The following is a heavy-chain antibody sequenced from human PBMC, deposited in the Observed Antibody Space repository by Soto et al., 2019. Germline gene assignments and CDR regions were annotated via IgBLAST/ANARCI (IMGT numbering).Heavy chain of an antibody. J-gene: IGHJ3*02. CDR2: IGTAGDT. CDR3: ARGGYGDFQNCCAFDI. V-gene: IGHV3-13*01. CDR1: GFTFSSYD. D-gene: IGHD4-17*01. Sequence: EVQLVESGGGLVQPGGSLRLSCAASGFTFSSYDMHWVRQATGKGLEWVSAIGTAGDTYYPGSVKGRFTISRENVKNSLYLQMNSLRAGDTAVYYCARGGYGDFQNCCAFDIWGQGTMVTVSS.